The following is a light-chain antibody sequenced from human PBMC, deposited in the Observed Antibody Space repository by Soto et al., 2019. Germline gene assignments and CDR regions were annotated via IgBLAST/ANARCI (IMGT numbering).Light chain of an antibody. V-gene: IGLV3-21*02. CDR2: DDR. CDR1: NIGSKS. J-gene: IGLJ1*01. Sequence: SSERSHPPSVSLAPGHTARITCGGNNIGSKSVHWYQQKPGQAPVLVVYDDRDRSSGIPERFSGSNSGNTATLTISRVEAGDEAEYYCQVWDSSSDLPNYVFGTGTKVTVL. CDR3: QVWDSSSDLPNYV.